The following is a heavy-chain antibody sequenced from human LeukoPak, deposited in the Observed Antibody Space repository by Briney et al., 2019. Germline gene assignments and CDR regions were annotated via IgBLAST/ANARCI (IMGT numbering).Heavy chain of an antibody. Sequence: PGGSLRLSCAASKFNFAMSWVRQTADKRLEWVSAISGSGDATFYTDPVKGRFTISRDNSKNTLYLQMNNLRVEDTAVYYCAKGHFASSSFFDYWGQGTLVTVSS. J-gene: IGHJ4*02. CDR1: KFNFA. CDR2: ISGSGDAT. CDR3: AKGHFASSSFFDY. V-gene: IGHV3-23*01. D-gene: IGHD6-6*01.